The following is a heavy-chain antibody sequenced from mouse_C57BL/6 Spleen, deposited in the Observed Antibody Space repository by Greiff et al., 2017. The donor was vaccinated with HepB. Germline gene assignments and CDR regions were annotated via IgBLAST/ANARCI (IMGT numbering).Heavy chain of an antibody. J-gene: IGHJ3*01. V-gene: IGHV3-6*01. CDR3: ARDVLRSEGFAY. Sequence: EVQLVESGPGLVKPSQSLSLTCSVTGYSITSGYYWNWIRQFPGNKLEWMGYISYDGSNNYNPSLKNRISITRDTSKNQFFLKLNSVTTEDTATYYCARDVLRSEGFAYWGQGTLVTVSA. D-gene: IGHD1-1*01. CDR2: ISYDGSN. CDR1: GYSITSGYY.